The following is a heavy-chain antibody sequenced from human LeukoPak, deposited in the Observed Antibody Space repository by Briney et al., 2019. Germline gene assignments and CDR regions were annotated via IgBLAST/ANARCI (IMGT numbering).Heavy chain of an antibody. J-gene: IGHJ4*02. Sequence: PSETLSLTCIVSGGSISSYYWSWIRQPPGKGLEWIGYIYYSGSTNYTPSLTSRVTISADTSKNQFSLKLSSVTAADTAVYYCARVRYGPPDYWGQGTLVTVSS. V-gene: IGHV4-59*01. CDR1: GGSISSYY. D-gene: IGHD5-18*01. CDR2: IYYSGST. CDR3: ARVRYGPPDY.